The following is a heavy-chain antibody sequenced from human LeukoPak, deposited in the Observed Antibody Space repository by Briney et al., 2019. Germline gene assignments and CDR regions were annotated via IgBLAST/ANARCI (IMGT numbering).Heavy chain of an antibody. CDR3: ARDGSWPLDAFDF. Sequence: GGSVRLSCATSGFMFRAYWMSWVRLPPGKGLEWVANIRQDGSEKYYVDSVKGRFTISRDNAKDSLFLQMNILRGEDTAVYYCARDGSWPLDAFDFWGQGTMLTVSS. CDR2: IRQDGSEK. V-gene: IGHV3-7*01. CDR1: GFMFRAYW. J-gene: IGHJ3*01. D-gene: IGHD1-26*01.